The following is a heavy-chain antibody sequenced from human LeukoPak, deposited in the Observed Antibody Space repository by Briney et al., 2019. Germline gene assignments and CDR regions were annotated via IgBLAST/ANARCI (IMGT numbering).Heavy chain of an antibody. V-gene: IGHV3-48*02. CDR1: GFTFSTYN. Sequence: PGGSLRLSCAASGFTFSTYNMNWVPQAPGKGLEWASYISSSRSAIYYADSVKGRFTISRDNAKNSLYLQMKSLRDEDTAVYYCARATYYYDSSGYYVGLGFDYWGQGTLVTVSS. J-gene: IGHJ4*02. CDR2: ISSSRSAI. D-gene: IGHD3-22*01. CDR3: ARATYYYDSSGYYVGLGFDY.